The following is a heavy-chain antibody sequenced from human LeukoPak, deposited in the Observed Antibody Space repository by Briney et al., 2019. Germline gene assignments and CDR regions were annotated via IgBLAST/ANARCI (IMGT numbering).Heavy chain of an antibody. CDR3: ARGAVDNPFSCGMDV. Sequence: GGSLRLSCAASGFTFSSYEMNWVRQAPGKGLEWASYISSSGSTIYYADSVKGRFTISRDNAKNSLYLQMNSLRAEDTAVYYCARGAVDNPFSCGMDVWGQGTTVTVSS. J-gene: IGHJ6*02. V-gene: IGHV3-48*03. CDR1: GFTFSSYE. D-gene: IGHD1-1*01. CDR2: ISSSGSTI.